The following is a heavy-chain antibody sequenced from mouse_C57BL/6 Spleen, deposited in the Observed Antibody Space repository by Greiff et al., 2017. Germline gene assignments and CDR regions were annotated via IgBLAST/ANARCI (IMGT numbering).Heavy chain of an antibody. V-gene: IGHV1-81*01. CDR1: GYTFTSYG. CDR3: ARTYYYGSSWYYFDY. Sequence: VKLQQSGAELARPGASVKLSCKASGYTFTSYGISWVKQRTGQGLEWIGEIYPRSGNTYYNEKFKGKATLTADKSSSTAYMELRSLTSEDSAVYFCARTYYYGSSWYYFDYWGQGTTLTVSS. CDR2: IYPRSGNT. J-gene: IGHJ2*01. D-gene: IGHD1-1*01.